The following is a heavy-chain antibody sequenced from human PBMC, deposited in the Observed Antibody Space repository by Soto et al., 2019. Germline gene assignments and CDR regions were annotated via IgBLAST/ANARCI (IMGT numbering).Heavy chain of an antibody. V-gene: IGHV4-31*03. J-gene: IGHJ5*02. CDR2: IYYSGST. CDR1: GGSISSGGYY. CDR3: ARDFQSTIFDP. Sequence: NPSETLSLTCTVSGGSISSGGYYWSWIRQHPGKGLEWIGYIYYSGSTYYNPSLKSRVTISVDTSKNQFSLKLSSVTAADTAVYYCARDFQSTIFDPWGQGTLVTVSS. D-gene: IGHD3-9*01.